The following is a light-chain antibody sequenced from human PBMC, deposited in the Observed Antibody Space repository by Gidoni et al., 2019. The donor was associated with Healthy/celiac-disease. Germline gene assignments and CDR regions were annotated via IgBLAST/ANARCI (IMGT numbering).Light chain of an antibody. CDR1: QSVSSY. Sequence: DIALTQSPATLSLSPGERATLACRASQSVSSYLAWYQQKPGQAPRLLIYDASNRATGIPARFSGSGSGTDFTLTISSIEPEDFAVYYCQQRSNWPPGYTFGQGTKLESK. CDR2: DAS. CDR3: QQRSNWPPGYT. J-gene: IGKJ2*01. V-gene: IGKV3-11*01.